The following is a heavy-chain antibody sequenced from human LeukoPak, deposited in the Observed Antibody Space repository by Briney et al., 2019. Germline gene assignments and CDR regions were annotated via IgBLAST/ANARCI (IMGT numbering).Heavy chain of an antibody. V-gene: IGHV3-21*01. Sequence: GGSLRLSCAASGFTFSSYSMNWVRQAPGKGLEWVSSISSSSSYIYYADSVKGRFTISRDNAKNSLYLQMRSLRAEDTAVYYCTMVRGVYGPSDYWGQGTLVTVSS. D-gene: IGHD3-10*01. J-gene: IGHJ4*02. CDR1: GFTFSSYS. CDR2: ISSSSSYI. CDR3: TMVRGVYGPSDY.